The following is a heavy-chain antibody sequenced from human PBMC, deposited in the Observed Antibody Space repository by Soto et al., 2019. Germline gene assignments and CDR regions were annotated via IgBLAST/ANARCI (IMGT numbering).Heavy chain of an antibody. V-gene: IGHV3-49*03. D-gene: IGHD5-18*01. CDR2: IRSKAYGGTT. CDR1: GFTFGDYA. Sequence: GGSPRLSCTASGFTFGDYAMSWFRQAPGKGLEWVGFIRSKAYGGTTEYAASVKGRFTISRDDSKSIAYLQMNSLKTEDTAVYYCTRDIPRGYSYGPKPPDYWGQGTLVTVSS. J-gene: IGHJ4*02. CDR3: TRDIPRGYSYGPKPPDY.